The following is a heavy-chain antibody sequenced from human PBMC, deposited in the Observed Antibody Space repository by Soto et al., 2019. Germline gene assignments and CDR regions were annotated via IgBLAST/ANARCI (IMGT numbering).Heavy chain of an antibody. CDR1: GGSISSYY. D-gene: IGHD6-6*01. V-gene: IGHV4-59*01. CDR3: AREALAAPFRAFDI. J-gene: IGHJ3*02. CDR2: IYYSGST. Sequence: QVQLQESGPGLVKPSETLSLTCTVSGGSISSYYWSWIRQPPGKGLEWIGYIYYSGSTNYNPSLKSRVTMSVDTSKNQFSLKLSSVTAADTAVYYCAREALAAPFRAFDIWGQGTMVTVSS.